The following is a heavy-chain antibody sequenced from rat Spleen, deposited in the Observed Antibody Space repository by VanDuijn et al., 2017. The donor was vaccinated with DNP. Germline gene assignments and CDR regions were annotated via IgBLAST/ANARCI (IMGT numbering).Heavy chain of an antibody. V-gene: IGHV5-31*01. CDR3: VRPDYYDGSYPHY. CDR2: ITSGGGIT. Sequence: EVQLVESGGDLVQPGRSLKLSCVASGFTFSTFWMTWICQVPGKGLEWIASITSGGGITYYPDSVKGRFTISRDNAENTLYLQMYSLRSEDMATYYCVRPDYYDGSYPHYWGQGVMVTVSS. D-gene: IGHD1-12*02. J-gene: IGHJ2*01. CDR1: GFTFSTFW.